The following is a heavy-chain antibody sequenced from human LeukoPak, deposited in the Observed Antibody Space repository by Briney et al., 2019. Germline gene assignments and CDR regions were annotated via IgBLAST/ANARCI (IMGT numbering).Heavy chain of an antibody. J-gene: IGHJ4*02. D-gene: IGHD4-17*01. V-gene: IGHV3-23*01. CDR2: ISGSGGST. CDR3: ASLIHDYGDYPALY. Sequence: PGGSLRLSCAASGFTFSSYAMSWVRQAPGKGLEWVSAISGSGGSTYYADSVKGRFTISRDNSKNTLYLQMNSLRAEDTAVYYCASLIHDYGDYPALYWGQGTLVTVSS. CDR1: GFTFSSYA.